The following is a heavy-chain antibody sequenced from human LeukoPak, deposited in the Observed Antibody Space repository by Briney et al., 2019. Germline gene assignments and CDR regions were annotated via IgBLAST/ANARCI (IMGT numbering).Heavy chain of an antibody. D-gene: IGHD6-19*01. J-gene: IGHJ3*02. CDR2: ISYDGSNK. CDR1: GFTFSSYA. Sequence: GGSLRLSCAASGFTFSSYAMHWVRQAPGKGLEWVAVISYDGSNKYYADSVKGRFTISRDNSKNTLYLQMNSLRAEDTAVYYCAKTWKQWLAEGGAFDIWGQGTMVTVSS. V-gene: IGHV3-30-3*02. CDR3: AKTWKQWLAEGGAFDI.